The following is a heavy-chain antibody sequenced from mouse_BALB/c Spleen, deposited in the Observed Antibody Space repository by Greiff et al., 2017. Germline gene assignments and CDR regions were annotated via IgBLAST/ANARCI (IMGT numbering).Heavy chain of an antibody. D-gene: IGHD1-1*01. Sequence: EVHLVESGPGLVKPSQSLSLTCSVTGYSITSGYYWNWIRQFPGNKLEWMGYISYDGSNNYNPSLKNRITITRDTSKTQVFLKLNSVTTEDTATYYCASYYYGTWFAYWGQGTLVTVSA. J-gene: IGHJ3*01. CDR2: ISYDGSN. CDR3: ASYYYGTWFAY. V-gene: IGHV3-6*02. CDR1: GYSITSGYY.